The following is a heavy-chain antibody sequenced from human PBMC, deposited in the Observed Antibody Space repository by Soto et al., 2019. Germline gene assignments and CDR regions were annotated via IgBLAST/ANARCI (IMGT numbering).Heavy chain of an antibody. CDR3: ARQGIGRLHGLVDV. Sequence: QVQLQESGPGLVKPSETLSLTCTVSGGSIDGYNCAWNRQSPGKALEWVGYVYDNGDSSYNPSLKSRLTLSTDTSKSQFSLQLRSVTAADTAVYFCARQGIGRLHGLVDVWGRGTTVTVSS. CDR1: GGSIDGYN. V-gene: IGHV4-59*08. CDR2: VYDNGDS. D-gene: IGHD5-12*01. J-gene: IGHJ6*02.